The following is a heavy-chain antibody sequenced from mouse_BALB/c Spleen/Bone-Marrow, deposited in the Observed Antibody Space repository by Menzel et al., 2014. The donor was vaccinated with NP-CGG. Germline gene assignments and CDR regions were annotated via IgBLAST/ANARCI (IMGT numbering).Heavy chain of an antibody. CDR3: ARDPIYYYA. CDR1: GFTFSSYG. J-gene: IGHJ3*01. D-gene: IGHD1-1*01. CDR2: INSNGGST. V-gene: IGHV5-6-3*01. Sequence: EVQLVESGGGLVQPGGSLKLSWAASGFTFSSYGMSWVRQTPDKRLELVATINSNGGSTYYPDSVKGRFTISRDNAKNTLYLQMSSLKSEDTAMYYCARDPIYYYAWGQGTLVTVSA.